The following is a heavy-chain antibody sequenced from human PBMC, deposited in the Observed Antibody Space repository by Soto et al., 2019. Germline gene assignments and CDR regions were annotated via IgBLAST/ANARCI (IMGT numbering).Heavy chain of an antibody. D-gene: IGHD3-10*01. V-gene: IGHV1-18*04. Sequence: QVQLVQSGAEVKKPGASVKVSCKASGYTFTSYGISWVRQAPGQGLEWMGWISAYNGNTNYSQKLQGRVAMTTDTSTITAYMELRSLRSDDTAVYYCARDQFGGFGLWYFDIWGRGTLVTVSS. CDR1: GYTFTSYG. CDR3: ARDQFGGFGLWYFDI. J-gene: IGHJ2*01. CDR2: ISAYNGNT.